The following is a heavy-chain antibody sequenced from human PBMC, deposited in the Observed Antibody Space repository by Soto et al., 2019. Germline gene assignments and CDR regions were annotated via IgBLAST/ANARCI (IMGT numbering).Heavy chain of an antibody. CDR1: GFTVSSNY. Sequence: GGSLRLSCAASGFTVSSNYMSWVRQAPGKGLEWVSVIYSGGSTYYADSVKGRFTISRDNSKNTLYLQMNSLRAEDTAVYYCARDPAQNYAGTFDSALKGSEEPWGQGTLVTVSS. CDR2: IYSGGST. CDR3: ARDPAQNYAGTFDSALKGSEEP. J-gene: IGHJ4*02. V-gene: IGHV3-66*01. D-gene: IGHD6-13*01.